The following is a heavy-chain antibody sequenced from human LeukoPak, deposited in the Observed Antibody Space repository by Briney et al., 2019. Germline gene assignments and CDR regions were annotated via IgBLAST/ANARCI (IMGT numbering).Heavy chain of an antibody. Sequence: GGSLRLSCAASGLTFSKYSMTWVRQAPGKGLEWVSFIDTSSTTMYYTDSVKGRFTISRDNSKNTLYLQMNSLRAEDTAVYYCARLLTIFGVARGPDYWGQGTLVTVSS. J-gene: IGHJ4*02. CDR1: GLTFSKYS. V-gene: IGHV3-48*01. CDR3: ARLLTIFGVARGPDY. D-gene: IGHD3-3*01. CDR2: IDTSSTTM.